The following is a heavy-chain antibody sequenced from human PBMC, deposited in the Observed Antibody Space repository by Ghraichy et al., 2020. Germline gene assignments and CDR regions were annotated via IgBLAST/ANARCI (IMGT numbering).Heavy chain of an antibody. CDR3: ASSRPLIAGKHGNAFDI. CDR1: GGSISSYY. CDR2: IYYSGST. Sequence: SCTVSGGSISSYYWSWIRQPPGKGLEWIGYIYYSGSTNYNPSLKSRVTISVDTSKNQFSLKLSSVTAADTAVYYCASSRPLIAGKHGNAFDIWGQGTMVTVSS. J-gene: IGHJ3*02. D-gene: IGHD3-22*01. V-gene: IGHV4-59*08.